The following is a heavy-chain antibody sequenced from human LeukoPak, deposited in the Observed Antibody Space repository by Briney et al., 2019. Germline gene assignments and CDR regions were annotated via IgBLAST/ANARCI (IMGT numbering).Heavy chain of an antibody. CDR2: ISGSGGST. Sequence: PGGSLRLSCAASGFTFSSYGMSWVRQAPGKGLEWVSAISGSGGSTYYADSVKGRFTISRDNSKNTLYLQMNSLRAEDTAVYYCAKRGDGYNSRRYYMDVWGKGTTVTVSS. J-gene: IGHJ6*03. CDR1: GFTFSSYG. D-gene: IGHD5-24*01. V-gene: IGHV3-23*01. CDR3: AKRGDGYNSRRYYMDV.